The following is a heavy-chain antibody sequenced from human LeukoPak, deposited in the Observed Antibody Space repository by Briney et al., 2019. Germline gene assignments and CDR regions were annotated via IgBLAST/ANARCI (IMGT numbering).Heavy chain of an antibody. J-gene: IGHJ4*02. CDR1: GFTFSNAW. Sequence: GESLKISCAASGFTFSNAWMSWVRQAPGKGLEWVGRIKSKTDGGTADYAAPVKGRFTISRDDSKNTPYLQMNSLKTEDTAVYYCTGPLVLRYFDWVYWGQGTLVTVSS. CDR2: IKSKTDGGTA. CDR3: TGPLVLRYFDWVY. V-gene: IGHV3-15*01. D-gene: IGHD3-9*01.